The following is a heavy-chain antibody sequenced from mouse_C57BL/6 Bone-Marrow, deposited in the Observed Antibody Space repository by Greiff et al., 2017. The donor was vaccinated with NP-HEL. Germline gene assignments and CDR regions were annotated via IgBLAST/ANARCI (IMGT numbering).Heavy chain of an antibody. Sequence: VQLKESEGGLVQPGSSMKLSCTASGFTFSDYYMAWVRQVPEKGLEWVANINYDGSSTYYLDSLKSRFIISRDNAKNILYLQMSSLKSEDTATYYCARRLRSYFDVWGTGTTVTVSS. CDR1: GFTFSDYY. CDR2: INYDGSST. CDR3: ARRLRSYFDV. V-gene: IGHV5-16*01. J-gene: IGHJ1*03. D-gene: IGHD1-1*01.